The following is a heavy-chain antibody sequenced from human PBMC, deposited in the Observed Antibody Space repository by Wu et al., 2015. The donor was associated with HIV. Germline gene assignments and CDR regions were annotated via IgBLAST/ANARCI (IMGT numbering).Heavy chain of an antibody. Sequence: QMQLVQSGPEVKKPGTSVKVSCKASGFTFSTSAMQWVRQARGQRLEWIGWIVVGSGNRNYAQKFQERVTITRDMSTSTAYMELNSLRSEDTAVYYCAARGPGVGSSWTHWYFDLWGRGTWSLSPQ. CDR1: GFTFSTSA. J-gene: IGHJ2*01. V-gene: IGHV1-58*02. D-gene: IGHD6-13*01. CDR2: IVVGSGNR. CDR3: AARGPGVGSSWTHWYFDL.